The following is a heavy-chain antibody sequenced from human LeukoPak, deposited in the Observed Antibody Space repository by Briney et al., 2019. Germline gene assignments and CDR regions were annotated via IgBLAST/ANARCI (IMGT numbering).Heavy chain of an antibody. CDR1: GFPFSSYA. D-gene: IGHD6-19*01. CDR3: ARGAVAGIFAFDY. CDR2: ISYDGSNK. Sequence: GGSLRLSCAASGFPFSSYAMHWVRQAPGKGLEWVAVISYDGSNKYYADSVKGRFPISRDNSKNTLYLQMNSLRAEDTAVYYCARGAVAGIFAFDYWGQGTLVTVSS. J-gene: IGHJ4*02. V-gene: IGHV3-30-3*01.